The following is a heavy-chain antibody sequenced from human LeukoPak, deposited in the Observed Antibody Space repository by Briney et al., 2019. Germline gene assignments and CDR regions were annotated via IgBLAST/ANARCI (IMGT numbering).Heavy chain of an antibody. J-gene: IGHJ4*02. Sequence: GGSLRLSCAASGFTFSSYSLNWVRQAPGKGLEWVSYIISSSSSIYYADSVKGRFTISGDNAKNSLYLQMNSLRAEDTAMYYCARDYCSGGRCYSVDYWGQGTPVTVSS. CDR3: ARDYCSGGRCYSVDY. CDR1: GFTFSSYS. CDR2: IISSSSSI. V-gene: IGHV3-48*04. D-gene: IGHD2-15*01.